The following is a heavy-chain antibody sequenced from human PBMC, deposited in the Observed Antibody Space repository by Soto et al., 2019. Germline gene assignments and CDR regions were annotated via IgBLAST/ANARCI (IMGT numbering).Heavy chain of an antibody. CDR3: AWTLYGDNVDY. D-gene: IGHD4-17*01. J-gene: IGHJ4*02. Sequence: ASVKVSCKASGYTFTKYCISWVRQAPGQGLEWMGWISGYNGNTNYAQKYQGRITMTIDTSTTTAYMELGSLTSDDTAVYYCAWTLYGDNVDYWGQGTLVTVSS. CDR2: ISGYNGNT. CDR1: GYTFTKYC. V-gene: IGHV1-18*01.